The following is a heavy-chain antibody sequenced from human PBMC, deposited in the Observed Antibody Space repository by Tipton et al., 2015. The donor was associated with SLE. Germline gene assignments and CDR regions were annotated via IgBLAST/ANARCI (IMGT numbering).Heavy chain of an antibody. Sequence: TLSLTCAVSGYSINSGYYWGWIRQPPGKGLEWIGSIYHSGSTYYNPSLKNRVTISVDTPKNQFSLKLSSVTAADTAVYYCARVYSSGWCAHWGQGTLVTVSS. J-gene: IGHJ4*02. D-gene: IGHD6-19*01. V-gene: IGHV4-38-2*01. CDR1: GYSINSGYY. CDR2: IYHSGST. CDR3: ARVYSSGWCAH.